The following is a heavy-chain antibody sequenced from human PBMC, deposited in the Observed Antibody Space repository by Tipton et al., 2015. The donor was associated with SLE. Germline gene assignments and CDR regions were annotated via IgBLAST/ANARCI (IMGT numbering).Heavy chain of an antibody. CDR2: TRNKANSYTT. CDR3: VRGYNSFDS. J-gene: IGHJ4*02. CDR1: GFTFSDHY. D-gene: IGHD5-18*01. Sequence: SLRLSCVASGFTFSDHYMDWVRQAPGKGLEWVGRTRNKANSYTTEYAASVKGRFIISRDESQNSLYLQMNSLKSEDTAAYYCVRGYNSFDSWGQGTLVTVSS. V-gene: IGHV3-72*01.